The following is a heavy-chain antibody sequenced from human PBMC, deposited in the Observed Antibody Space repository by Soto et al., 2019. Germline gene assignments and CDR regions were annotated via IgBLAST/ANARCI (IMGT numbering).Heavy chain of an antibody. CDR2: ISYNAVST. Sequence: GGSLRLSCAASGFTFSNYAMTWVRQTPGKGLEWVSAISYNAVSTYYADSVKGRFTISRDNSKNTLYLQLDSLRAEDTAVYYCAKSSGYCGGGSCYTYYYMDVWGKGTTVTVSS. CDR3: AKSSGYCGGGSCYTYYYMDV. D-gene: IGHD2-15*01. V-gene: IGHV3-23*01. CDR1: GFTFSNYA. J-gene: IGHJ6*03.